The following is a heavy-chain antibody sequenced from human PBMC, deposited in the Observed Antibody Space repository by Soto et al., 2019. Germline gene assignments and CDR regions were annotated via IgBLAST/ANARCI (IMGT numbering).Heavy chain of an antibody. CDR2: ISYDGSNK. Sequence: GGSLRLSCAASGFTFSSYGMHWVRQAPGKGLEWVAVISYDGSNKYYADSVKGRFTISRDNSKNTLYLQMNSLRAEDTAVYYCAKDMGCSSTSCFILHDAFDIWGQGTMVTVSS. CDR3: AKDMGCSSTSCFILHDAFDI. J-gene: IGHJ3*02. V-gene: IGHV3-30*18. D-gene: IGHD2-2*01. CDR1: GFTFSSYG.